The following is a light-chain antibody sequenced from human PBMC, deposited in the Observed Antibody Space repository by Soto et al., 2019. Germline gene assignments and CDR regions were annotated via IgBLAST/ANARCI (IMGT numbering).Light chain of an antibody. CDR2: AAS. V-gene: IGKV1-27*01. J-gene: IGKJ4*01. CDR1: QDINIY. Sequence: DIQMTQSPSSLSASVGDRVTITCRAGQDINIYLAWYQQKPGKVPKLLISAASTLQSGVPSRFSGSGSGTDFSLTISSLQPEEVATYFCQKYDDAPLTFGGGTKVEIK. CDR3: QKYDDAPLT.